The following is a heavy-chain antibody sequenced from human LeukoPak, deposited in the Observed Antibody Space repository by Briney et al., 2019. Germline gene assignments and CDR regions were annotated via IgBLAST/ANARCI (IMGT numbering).Heavy chain of an antibody. CDR1: GFTFSNYG. V-gene: IGHV3-33*01. CDR3: ARDRGSFTSGTSYFDY. Sequence: PGRSLRLSCAPSGFTFSNYGIQWVRQAPGKGLEWVAVIWYDGSNKYYADSVKGRFTISRDNSENTLYLQMNSLTAEDTAVYFCARDRGSFTSGTSYFDYWGQGTLVTVSS. J-gene: IGHJ4*02. D-gene: IGHD3-10*01. CDR2: IWYDGSNK.